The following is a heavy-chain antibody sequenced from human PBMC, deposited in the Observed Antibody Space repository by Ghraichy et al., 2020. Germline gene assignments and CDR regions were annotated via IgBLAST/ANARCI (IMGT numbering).Heavy chain of an antibody. J-gene: IGHJ4*02. CDR1: GFTFSSYC. D-gene: IGHD6-19*01. CDR3: ARDDRAVAGHQFDY. CDR2: MSSDGSST. V-gene: IGHV3-74*01. Sequence: GGSLRLSCAASGFTFSSYCMHWVRQAPGKGLVWVSGMSSDGSSTSYADSVKGRFTISRDNAKNTLYLQMNSLRDEDTAIYYCARDDRAVAGHQFDYWGQGNLLTVSS.